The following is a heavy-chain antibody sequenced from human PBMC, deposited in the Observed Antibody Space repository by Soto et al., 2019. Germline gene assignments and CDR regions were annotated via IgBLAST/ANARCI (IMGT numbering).Heavy chain of an antibody. V-gene: IGHV4-39*01. Sequence: QLQLQESGPGLVKPSETLSLTYTVSGGSISSSSYYWGWIRQPPGEGLEWIGSIYYSGSTYYNPSLKSRVPISVDTSKNQFSTKLSSVTAADTAEYYCARLSYSSGWQRYWYFNLWGRGTMVTVSS. CDR1: GGSISSSSYY. CDR3: ARLSYSSGWQRYWYFNL. CDR2: IYYSGST. J-gene: IGHJ2*01. D-gene: IGHD6-19*01.